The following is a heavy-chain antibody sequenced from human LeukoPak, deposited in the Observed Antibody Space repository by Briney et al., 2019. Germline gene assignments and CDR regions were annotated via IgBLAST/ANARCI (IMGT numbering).Heavy chain of an antibody. Sequence: PGGSLRLSCAASGFTVSSNYMSWVRQAPGKGLEWVSYISSSGSTIYYADSVKGRFTISRDNAKNSLYLQMNSLRAEDTAVYYCARVERYCSGGSCQGYWGQGTLVTVSS. CDR1: GFTVSSNY. CDR2: ISSSGSTI. CDR3: ARVERYCSGGSCQGY. V-gene: IGHV3-11*04. J-gene: IGHJ4*02. D-gene: IGHD2-15*01.